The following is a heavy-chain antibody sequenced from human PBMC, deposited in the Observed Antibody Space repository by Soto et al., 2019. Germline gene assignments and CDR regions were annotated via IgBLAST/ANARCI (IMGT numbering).Heavy chain of an antibody. V-gene: IGHV5-51*01. CDR1: GYSFTSYW. D-gene: IGHD3-3*01. Sequence: GESLKISCKGSGYSFTSYWIGWVRQMPGKGLEWMGIIYPGDSDTRYSPSFEGQVTISADKSISTAYLQWSSLKASDTAMYYCARGGFLEDQYYYGMDVWGQGTTVTVSS. J-gene: IGHJ6*02. CDR3: ARGGFLEDQYYYGMDV. CDR2: IYPGDSDT.